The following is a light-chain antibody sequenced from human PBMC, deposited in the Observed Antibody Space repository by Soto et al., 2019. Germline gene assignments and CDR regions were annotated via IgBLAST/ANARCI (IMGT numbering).Light chain of an antibody. CDR1: SNDVGSYNL. Sequence: QSVLTQPASVSGSPGQSITISCTGTSNDVGSYNLVSWYQQHPGKAPKLMIYEGSKRPSGVSNRFSGSKSGNTASLTISGLQAEDEADYYCCSYAGSSTVFGGGTKLTVL. CDR3: CSYAGSSTV. CDR2: EGS. J-gene: IGLJ2*01. V-gene: IGLV2-23*01.